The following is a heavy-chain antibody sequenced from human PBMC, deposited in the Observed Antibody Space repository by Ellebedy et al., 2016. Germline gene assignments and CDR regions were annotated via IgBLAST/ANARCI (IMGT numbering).Heavy chain of an antibody. CDR3: AGNERGWVGQ. J-gene: IGHJ4*02. Sequence: GSLRLXXAVYGGSFSGYYWSWIRQSPGTGLEWIGEINHAGNTNYNPSLKSRVTMSVDTSKNQFALKLASVTAADTAVYYCAGNERGWVGQWGQGTLVTVSS. CDR2: INHAGNT. CDR1: GGSFSGYY. V-gene: IGHV4-34*01. D-gene: IGHD1-1*01.